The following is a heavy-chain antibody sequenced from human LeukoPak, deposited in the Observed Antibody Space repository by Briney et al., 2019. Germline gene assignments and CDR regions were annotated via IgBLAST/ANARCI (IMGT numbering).Heavy chain of an antibody. J-gene: IGHJ6*03. CDR3: ARQTYDILTADYYYYYMDV. D-gene: IGHD3-9*01. CDR2: IYPGDSDT. Sequence: PGESLKISCKGSGYSFTSYWIGWVRQMPGKGLEWMGIIYPGDSDTRYSPSFQGQVTISADKSISTAYLRWSSLKASDTAMYYCARQTYDILTADYYYYYMDVWGKGTTVTVSS. CDR1: GYSFTSYW. V-gene: IGHV5-51*01.